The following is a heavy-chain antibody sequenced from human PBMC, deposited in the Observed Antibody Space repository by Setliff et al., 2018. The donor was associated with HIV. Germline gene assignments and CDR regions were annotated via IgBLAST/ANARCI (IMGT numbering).Heavy chain of an antibody. CDR3: ARDHKYYDSSDWVVGFDI. Sequence: GGSLRLSCAGSEFSVSSNTMSWIRQAPGKGPEWVSLIYSGGSTYYTDSVKGRFTISRDNSKNTLYLQMNNLRAEDTAVYYCARDHKYYDSSDWVVGFDIWGQGTMVTVSS. D-gene: IGHD3-22*01. V-gene: IGHV3-53*01. CDR1: EFSVSSNT. J-gene: IGHJ3*02. CDR2: IYSGGST.